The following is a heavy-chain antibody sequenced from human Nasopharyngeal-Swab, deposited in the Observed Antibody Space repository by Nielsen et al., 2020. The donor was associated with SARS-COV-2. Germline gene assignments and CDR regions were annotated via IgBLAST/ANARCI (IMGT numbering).Heavy chain of an antibody. J-gene: IGHJ4*02. D-gene: IGHD5-24*01. CDR2: MNPHNGGT. CDR3: ARETSTIDFEY. Sequence: ASVKVSCKPSGYTFTDYYMHWVRQAPGQGLEWMGWMNPHNGGTNYEQKFQDRLTMTRDTSTSTIYMELSSLRSEDTAMYYCARETSTIDFEYWGQGTLVSVSS. CDR1: GYTFTDYY. V-gene: IGHV1-2*02.